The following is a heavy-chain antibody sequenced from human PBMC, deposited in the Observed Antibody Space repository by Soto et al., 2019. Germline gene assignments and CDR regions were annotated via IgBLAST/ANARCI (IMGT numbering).Heavy chain of an antibody. V-gene: IGHV4-39*01. CDR2: IYYSGYT. D-gene: IGHD3-16*01. CDR1: GVSISSSSYY. J-gene: IGHJ6*02. CDR3: ARHNGPLYVGYYYDMDV. Sequence: SETLSLTCTVSGVSISSSSYYWGWIRHPPGKGLEWIGSIYYSGYTYYNPSLNSRVTISVDTSKNQFSLKLSSVTAADTAVYYCARHNGPLYVGYYYDMDVWGQGTTVT.